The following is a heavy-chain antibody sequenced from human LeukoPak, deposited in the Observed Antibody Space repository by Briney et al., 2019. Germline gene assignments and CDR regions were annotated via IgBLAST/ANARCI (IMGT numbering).Heavy chain of an antibody. Sequence: SETLSLTCTVSGGSISSGSYYWSWIRQPAGKGLEWIGRIYTSGSTNYNPSLKSRVTISVDTSKNQFSLKLGSVTAADTAVYYCAREGNYDFWSGQASRAPVDYWGQGTLVTVSS. J-gene: IGHJ4*02. CDR2: IYTSGST. V-gene: IGHV4-61*02. CDR1: GGSISSGSYY. D-gene: IGHD3-3*01. CDR3: AREGNYDFWSGQASRAPVDY.